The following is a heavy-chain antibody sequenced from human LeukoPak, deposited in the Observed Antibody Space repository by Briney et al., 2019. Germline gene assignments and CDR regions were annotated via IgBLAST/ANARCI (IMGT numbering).Heavy chain of an antibody. Sequence: GGSLRLSCAASGFTFSNYWMSWVRQAPGKGLEWVANIKQDGSEKYYVDSVKGRFTISRDKAKNSLYLQMNSLRAEDTAVYYCARDDCSSISCYHNWFDPWGQGTLVTVSS. V-gene: IGHV3-7*01. CDR2: IKQDGSEK. CDR3: ARDDCSSISCYHNWFDP. CDR1: GFTFSNYW. J-gene: IGHJ5*02. D-gene: IGHD2-2*01.